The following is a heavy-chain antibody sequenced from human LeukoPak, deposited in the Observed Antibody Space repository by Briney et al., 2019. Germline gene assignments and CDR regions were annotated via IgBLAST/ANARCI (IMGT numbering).Heavy chain of an antibody. CDR1: GFTFSDYY. CDR3: ARWFGELLNYYYGMDV. CDR2: ISSSGSTI. Sequence: GGSLRLSCAASGFTFSDYYMSWIRQAPGKGLEWVSYISSSGSTIYYVDSVKGRFTISRDNAKNSLYLQMNSLRAEDTAVYYCARWFGELLNYYYGMDVWGQGTTVTVSS. V-gene: IGHV3-11*04. J-gene: IGHJ6*02. D-gene: IGHD3-10*01.